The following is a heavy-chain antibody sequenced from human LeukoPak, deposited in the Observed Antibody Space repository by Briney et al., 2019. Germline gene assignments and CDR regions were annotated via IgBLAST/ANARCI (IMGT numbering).Heavy chain of an antibody. CDR1: GFTLSSYC. Sequence: GGSLRLSCAASGFTLSSYCTGWVRQAPGKGLEWVANINQDGSEKYYVDSVKGRFTISRDNAKNSLYLQMNSLRAEDTAVYYCVTVVTATVFVYWGQGTLVTVSP. J-gene: IGHJ4*02. V-gene: IGHV3-7*03. D-gene: IGHD2-15*01. CDR3: VTVVTATVFVY. CDR2: INQDGSEK.